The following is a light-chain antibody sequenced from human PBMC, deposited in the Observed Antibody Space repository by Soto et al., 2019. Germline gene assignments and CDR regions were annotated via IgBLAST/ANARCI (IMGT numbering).Light chain of an antibody. CDR2: SNN. V-gene: IGLV1-44*01. J-gene: IGLJ2*01. Sequence: QSVLTQPPSASGTPGQRVTISCSGSSSNIGSNTVNWYQQLLGTAPKLLIYSNNQRPSGVPDRFSGSKSGTSASLAISGLQSEDEADYYCAAWDDSLNGREVFGGGTKVTVL. CDR3: AAWDDSLNGREV. CDR1: SSNIGSNT.